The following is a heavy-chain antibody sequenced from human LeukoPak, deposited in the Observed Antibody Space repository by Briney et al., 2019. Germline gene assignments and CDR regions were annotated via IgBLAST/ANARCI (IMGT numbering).Heavy chain of an antibody. CDR1: GYTFTDYY. J-gene: IGHJ5*02. D-gene: IGHD6-13*01. V-gene: IGHV1-2*02. CDR2: INPNTGGT. Sequence: ASVKVSCKASGYTFTDYYMHWVRKAPGQGLEWMGWINPNTGGTDYIQKFQGRVTMTRDTSISTAYMELNSLRSDDTAVYYCVRVVRRAAAHAGNWFDPWGQGTLVTVSS. CDR3: VRVVRRAAAHAGNWFDP.